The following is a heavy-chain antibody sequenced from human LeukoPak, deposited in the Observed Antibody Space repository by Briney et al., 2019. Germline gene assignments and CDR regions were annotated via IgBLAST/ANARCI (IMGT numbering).Heavy chain of an antibody. Sequence: GGSLSLSCAASGFTFTSYAMSWVRQAPKKGLEWVSVISASGGSTNYADSVKGRFTISRDNSKNTLYLQMNSLRAEDSAVYYCAKNYGSGSSVKYYYYMDVWGKGTTVTVSS. V-gene: IGHV3-23*01. J-gene: IGHJ6*03. CDR3: AKNYGSGSSVKYYYYMDV. D-gene: IGHD3-10*01. CDR1: GFTFTSYA. CDR2: ISASGGST.